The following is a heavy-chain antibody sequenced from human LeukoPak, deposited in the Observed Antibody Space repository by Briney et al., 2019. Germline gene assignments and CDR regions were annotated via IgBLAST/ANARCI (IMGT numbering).Heavy chain of an antibody. CDR1: GGSFSGYY. J-gene: IGHJ4*02. CDR3: AREGLLGSGYTYWGDFDY. V-gene: IGHV4-34*01. D-gene: IGHD2-21*01. CDR2: INHSGST. Sequence: PSETLPLTCAVYGGSFSGYYWSWIRQPPGKGLEWIGEINHSGSTNYNPSLKSRVTISVDTSKNQFSLKLSSVTAADTAVYYCAREGLLGSGYTYWGDFDYWGQGTLVTVSS.